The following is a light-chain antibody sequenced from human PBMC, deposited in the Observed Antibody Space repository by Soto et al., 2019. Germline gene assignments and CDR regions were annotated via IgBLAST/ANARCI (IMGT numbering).Light chain of an antibody. CDR1: QGIGSW. V-gene: IGKV1-12*01. CDR2: GTS. J-gene: IGKJ1*01. Sequence: DIQMTQSPSSLSASVGDRVTITCRASQGIGSWLAWYQQKAGKAPNLLIYGTSSLQTGVPSRFSGSGSGTDFTLTISSLQPEDFATYYCQQAFSFPRTFGQGTKADIK. CDR3: QQAFSFPRT.